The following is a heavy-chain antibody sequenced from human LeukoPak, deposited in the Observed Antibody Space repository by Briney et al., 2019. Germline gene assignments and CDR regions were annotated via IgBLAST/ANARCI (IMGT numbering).Heavy chain of an antibody. CDR3: AREYYYDSSGYALNSFDY. V-gene: IGHV1-69*05. J-gene: IGHJ4*02. CDR2: IIPIFSTA. D-gene: IGHD3-22*01. CDR1: GGTFSSYA. Sequence: SVKVSCKASGGTFSSYAISWVRQAPGQGLEWMGRIIPIFSTANYAQKFQGRVTITTDESTSTAYMELSSLRSEDTAVYYCAREYYYDSSGYALNSFDYWGQGTLVTVSS.